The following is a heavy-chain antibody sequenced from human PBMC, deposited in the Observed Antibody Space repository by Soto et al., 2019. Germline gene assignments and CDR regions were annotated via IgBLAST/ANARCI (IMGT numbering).Heavy chain of an antibody. CDR3: ARHWQYCSSTSCFYGMDV. D-gene: IGHD2-2*01. Sequence: GESLKISCKGSGYSFTSYWIGWVRQMPGKGLEWMGIIYPGDSDTRYSPSFQGQVTISADKSISTAYLQWSSLKASDTAMYYCARHWQYCSSTSCFYGMDVWGQGTTVTVFS. V-gene: IGHV5-51*01. CDR2: IYPGDSDT. CDR1: GYSFTSYW. J-gene: IGHJ6*02.